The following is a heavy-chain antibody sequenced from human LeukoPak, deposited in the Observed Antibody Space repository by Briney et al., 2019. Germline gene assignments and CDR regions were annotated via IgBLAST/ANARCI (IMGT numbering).Heavy chain of an antibody. CDR3: ARDFHYYDIPPPSPFDI. CDR2: ISAYNGNT. D-gene: IGHD3-22*01. V-gene: IGHV1-18*01. CDR1: GYTFTSYG. Sequence: GASVTVSCKASGYTFTSYGISWVRQAPGQGLEWMGWISAYNGNTNYAQKLQGRVTMTTDTSTSTAYMELRSLRSDDTAVYYCARDFHYYDIPPPSPFDIWGQGTMVTVSS. J-gene: IGHJ3*02.